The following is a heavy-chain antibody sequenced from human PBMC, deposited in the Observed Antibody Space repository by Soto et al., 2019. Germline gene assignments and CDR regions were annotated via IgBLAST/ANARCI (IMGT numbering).Heavy chain of an antibody. D-gene: IGHD2-21*01. V-gene: IGHV1-69*02. CDR3: TIGSWSGEVFDI. CDR2: IIPMLGIR. CDR1: GGTFSTYS. J-gene: IGHJ3*02. Sequence: QVQLVQSGAEVKKPGSSVKVSCKDSGGTFSTYSMFWVRQAPGQGLEWMGRIIPMLGIRNYARRFQDRVTMTADKSTATAHMELSSLRSEDTALYYCTIGSWSGEVFDIWGQGTMVTVSS.